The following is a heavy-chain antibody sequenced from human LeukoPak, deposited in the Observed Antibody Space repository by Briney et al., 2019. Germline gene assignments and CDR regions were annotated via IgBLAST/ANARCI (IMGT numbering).Heavy chain of an antibody. D-gene: IGHD6-6*01. J-gene: IGHJ4*02. V-gene: IGHV4-39*07. CDR2: IYYSGST. Sequence: PSETLSLTCTVSGGSISSSSYYWGWIRQPPGKGLEWIGSIYYSGSTYYNPSLKSRVTISVDTSKNQFSLKLSSVTAADTAVYYCARAHTSIAARKFDYWGQGTLVTVSS. CDR3: ARAHTSIAARKFDY. CDR1: GGSISSSSYY.